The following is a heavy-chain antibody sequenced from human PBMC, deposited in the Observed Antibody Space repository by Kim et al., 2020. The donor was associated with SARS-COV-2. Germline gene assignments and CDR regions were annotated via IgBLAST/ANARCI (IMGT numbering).Heavy chain of an antibody. V-gene: IGHV3-30*04. J-gene: IGHJ4*02. CDR2: ISYDGSNK. Sequence: GGSLRLSCAASGFTFSSYATHWVRQAPGKGLEWVAVISYDGSNKYYVDSVKGRFTISRDNSKNTLYLQMNSLRAEDTAVYYCAGDSSGYSYRDYWGQGTL. D-gene: IGHD3-22*01. CDR1: GFTFSSYA. CDR3: AGDSSGYSYRDY.